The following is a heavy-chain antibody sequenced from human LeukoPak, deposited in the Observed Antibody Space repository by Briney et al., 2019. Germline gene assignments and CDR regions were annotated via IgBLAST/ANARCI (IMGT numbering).Heavy chain of an antibody. Sequence: GGSLRLSCAASGFTFSSYEMNWVRQAPGKGLEWVSYISSSSSYIYYADSVKGRFTISRDNAKNSLYLQMNSLRAEDTAVYYCAGIAAVRGVWGKGTTVTVSS. CDR3: AGIAAVRGV. J-gene: IGHJ6*04. V-gene: IGHV3-21*05. CDR2: ISSSSSYI. D-gene: IGHD6-13*01. CDR1: GFTFSSYE.